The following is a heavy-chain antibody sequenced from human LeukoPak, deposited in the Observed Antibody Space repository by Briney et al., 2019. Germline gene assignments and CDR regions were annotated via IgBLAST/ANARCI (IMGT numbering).Heavy chain of an antibody. CDR2: ISGSGGST. CDR3: AKSRGYYYDSSGPLLDY. CDR1: GFTFSSYA. D-gene: IGHD3-22*01. Sequence: GGSLRLSCAASGFTFSSYAMSWVRQAPGKGLEWVSAISGSGGSTYYADSVKGRFTISRDNSKNTLYLQMNSQRAEDTAVYYCAKSRGYYYDSSGPLLDYWGQGTLVTVSS. V-gene: IGHV3-23*01. J-gene: IGHJ4*02.